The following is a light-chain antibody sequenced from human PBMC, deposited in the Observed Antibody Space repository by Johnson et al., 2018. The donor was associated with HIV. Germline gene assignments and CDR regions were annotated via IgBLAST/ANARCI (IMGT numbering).Light chain of an antibody. J-gene: IGLJ1*01. CDR2: ENN. CDR3: GTWDSSLSAYV. V-gene: IGLV1-51*02. Sequence: QSVLTQPPSVSAATGQKVTISCSGSSSNIGNNYVSWYQQLPGTAPKLLIYENNKRPSGIPDRFSASKSGTSATLGITGLQTGDEADYYCGTWDSSLSAYVFGPGTKFTVL. CDR1: SSNIGNNY.